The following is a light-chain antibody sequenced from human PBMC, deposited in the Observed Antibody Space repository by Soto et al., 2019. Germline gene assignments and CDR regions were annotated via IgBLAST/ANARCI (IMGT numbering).Light chain of an antibody. CDR2: TAS. V-gene: IGKV1-5*03. Sequence: DIQMPQSPSTVSASVGDRVTITCRASQSISSWLAWYQQKPGKAPKVLIYTASILESGVPSRFSGSGSGTEFTLTISSLQPDDFATYYCQQYSGSSSFGQGTK. CDR1: QSISSW. J-gene: IGKJ2*01. CDR3: QQYSGSSS.